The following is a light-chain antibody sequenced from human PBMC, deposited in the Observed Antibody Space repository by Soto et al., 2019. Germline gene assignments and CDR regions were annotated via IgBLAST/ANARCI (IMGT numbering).Light chain of an antibody. CDR1: QDIRNE. V-gene: IGKV1-6*01. Sequence: AIPMTQSPSSLSASVGDRVTITCRASQDIRNELGWYQQKPGKAPKALIYGVSNLQSGVPSRFSGSGSGTDFTLTISSLQPEDFAVYYCLQDHNYPRTFGQGTKVDIK. CDR2: GVS. J-gene: IGKJ1*01. CDR3: LQDHNYPRT.